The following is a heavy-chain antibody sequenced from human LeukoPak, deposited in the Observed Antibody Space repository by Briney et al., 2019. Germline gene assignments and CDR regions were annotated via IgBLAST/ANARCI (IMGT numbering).Heavy chain of an antibody. D-gene: IGHD6-6*01. CDR2: INWNGGST. V-gene: IGHV3-20*04. J-gene: IGHJ4*02. CDR1: GFTFEDYG. CDR3: VRSSSSGGDFDY. Sequence: GGSLRLSCAASGFTFEDYGMSWVRQAPGKGLEWVSGINWNGGSTGYAESVKGRFTISRDNAKNSLYPQMNSLRAEDTAVYYCVRSSSSGGDFDYWGQGTLVTVSS.